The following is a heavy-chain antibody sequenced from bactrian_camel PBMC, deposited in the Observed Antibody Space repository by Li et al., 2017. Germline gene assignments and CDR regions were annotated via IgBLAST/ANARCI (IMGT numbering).Heavy chain of an antibody. V-gene: IGHV3S14*01. CDR3: AATYYRYCRDVGRTPSNFDY. J-gene: IGHJ6*01. Sequence: HVQLVESGGGSVQAGGSLRLSCVASGFYFINCRVSWHRRAPGKERELVSILDSEGSTTYADSVKGRFTLSKDNAKNTLYLQMNSLKPDDTAMYYCAATYYRYCRDVGRTPSNFDYWGQGTQVTVS. D-gene: IGHD1*01. CDR1: GFYFINCR. CDR2: LDSEGST.